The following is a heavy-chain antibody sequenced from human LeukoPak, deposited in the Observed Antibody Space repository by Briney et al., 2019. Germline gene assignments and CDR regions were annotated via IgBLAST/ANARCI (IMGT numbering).Heavy chain of an antibody. Sequence: PGGSLRLSCAASGFTFSSYSMNWVRQAPGKGLEWVSSISSSSSYIYYADSVKGRFTISRDNAKNSLYLQMNSLRAEDTAVYYCARDMEGSGSYPYFDYWGQGTLVTVSS. V-gene: IGHV3-21*01. CDR3: ARDMEGSGSYPYFDY. J-gene: IGHJ4*02. D-gene: IGHD3-10*01. CDR2: ISSSSSYI. CDR1: GFTFSSYS.